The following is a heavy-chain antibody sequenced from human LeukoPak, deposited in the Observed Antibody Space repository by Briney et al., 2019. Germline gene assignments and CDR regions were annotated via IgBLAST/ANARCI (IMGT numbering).Heavy chain of an antibody. CDR3: ARDQRHYYDSSGYYHFDY. CDR1: GYTFTSYD. D-gene: IGHD3-22*01. Sequence: ASVKVSCKASGYTFTSYDINWVRQATGQGLEWMGWMNPNSGNTGYAQKFQGRVTMTRNTSISTAYMELSSLRSEDTAVYYCARDQRHYYDSSGYYHFDYWGQGTLVTVSS. J-gene: IGHJ4*02. CDR2: MNPNSGNT. V-gene: IGHV1-8*01.